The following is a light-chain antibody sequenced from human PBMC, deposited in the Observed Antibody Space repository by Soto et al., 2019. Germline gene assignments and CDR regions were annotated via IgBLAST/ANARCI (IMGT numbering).Light chain of an antibody. Sequence: EIVFTQSPGTLSLSPGERVTLSCRASQSVSNNYLAWYQQKPGQAPRLLIYGASNRATGIPDRFSGSGSGTDFTLTITRMEPEEFAVYYCQQYGSSGTFGQGTKGEIK. CDR1: QSVSNNY. J-gene: IGKJ1*01. CDR2: GAS. V-gene: IGKV3-20*01. CDR3: QQYGSSGT.